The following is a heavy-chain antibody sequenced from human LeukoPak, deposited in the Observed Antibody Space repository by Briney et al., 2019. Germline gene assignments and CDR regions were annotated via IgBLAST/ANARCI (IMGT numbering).Heavy chain of an antibody. D-gene: IGHD3-22*01. J-gene: IGHJ3*02. V-gene: IGHV5-51*01. CDR2: IYPGDSDT. CDR3: ATLDYYDSSGYYYPDAFDI. CDR1: GYSFTSYW. Sequence: GESLKISCKGSGYSFTSYWIGWVRQMPGKGLEWMGIIYPGDSDTRYSPSFQGQVTISADKSISTAYLQWSSLKAPDTAMYYCATLDYYDSSGYYYPDAFDIWGQGTMVTVSS.